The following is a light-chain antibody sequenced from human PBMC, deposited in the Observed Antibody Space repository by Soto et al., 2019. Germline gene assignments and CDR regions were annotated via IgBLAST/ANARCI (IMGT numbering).Light chain of an antibody. CDR3: RQGTPCQYT. V-gene: IGKV2-30*02. Sequence: DVVMTQSPLSLPVTLGQPASISCRSTQSLVHSDGNTHLNWFQQRPGQSPRRLICKVSNRDSGVPDRFSGSASGTDFTLKISRVEAEDVGVYYCRQGTPCQYTFGQGTKLEIK. J-gene: IGKJ2*01. CDR2: KVS. CDR1: QSLVHSDGNTH.